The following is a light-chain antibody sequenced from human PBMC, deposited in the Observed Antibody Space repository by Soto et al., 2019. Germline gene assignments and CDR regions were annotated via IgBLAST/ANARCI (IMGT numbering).Light chain of an antibody. CDR2: AAS. CDR1: QRIRTS. CDR3: QQRSNWPS. Sequence: DIQMTQSPSSLSASIGDRVTITCRASQRIRTSLNWYQHKPGKAPKLLIYAASSLESGVPSRFSGSGSGTDFSLTISSLQPEDVATYYCQQRSNWPSFGQGTRLEIK. J-gene: IGKJ5*01. V-gene: IGKV1-39*01.